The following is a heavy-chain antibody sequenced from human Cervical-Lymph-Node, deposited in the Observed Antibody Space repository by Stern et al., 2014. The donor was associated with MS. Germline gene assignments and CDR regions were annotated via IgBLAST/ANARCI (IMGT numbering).Heavy chain of an antibody. CDR2: IYPCDSDT. CDR1: GYSFTTYW. V-gene: IGHV5-51*03. CDR3: ARRHGLTGFDVFDV. D-gene: IGHD3-9*01. Sequence: EMQLVESGAEVKKPGESLKISCKGSGYSFTTYWIGWVRQVPGKGLEWMGIIYPCDSDTSYPPSFHGPVTISTDPSISTPPLQWRSLRASDTAVYYCARRHGLTGFDVFDVWGHGTMVTVSS. J-gene: IGHJ3*01.